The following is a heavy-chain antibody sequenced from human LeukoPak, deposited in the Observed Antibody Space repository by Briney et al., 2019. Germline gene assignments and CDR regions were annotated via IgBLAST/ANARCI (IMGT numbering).Heavy chain of an antibody. J-gene: IGHJ6*02. V-gene: IGHV3-49*04. CDR1: GFTFGDYA. CDR3: TRDIVVVVAATGYYYYYGMDV. Sequence: GGSLRLSCTASGFTFGDYAMSWVRQAPGKGLEWVGFIRSKAYGGTTEYAASVKGRFTISRDGSKSIAYLQMNSLKTEDTAVYYCTRDIVVVVAATGYYYYYGMDVWGQGTTVTVSS. D-gene: IGHD2-15*01. CDR2: IRSKAYGGTT.